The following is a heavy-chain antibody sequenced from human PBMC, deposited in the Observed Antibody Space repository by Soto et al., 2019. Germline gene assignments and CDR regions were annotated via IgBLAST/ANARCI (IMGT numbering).Heavy chain of an antibody. CDR1: GYTFTSYY. D-gene: IGHD5-12*01. CDR2: INPSGGST. CDR3: ARVRLPWATIDAFDI. J-gene: IGHJ3*02. V-gene: IGHV1-46*01. Sequence: QVQLVQSGAEVKKPGASVKVSCKASGYTFTSYYMHWVRQAPGQGLEWMGIINPSGGSTSYAQKFQGRVTMTRDTSTSTVYMELSSLRSEDTAVYYCARVRLPWATIDAFDIWGQGTMVTVSS.